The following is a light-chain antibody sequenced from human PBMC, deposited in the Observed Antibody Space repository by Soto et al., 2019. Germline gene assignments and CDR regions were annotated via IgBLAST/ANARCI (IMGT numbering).Light chain of an antibody. V-gene: IGKV3-15*01. J-gene: IGKJ3*01. CDR3: QQYNTWPRT. Sequence: EAVMTQSPATLSVSPGERPTISCRASQSVSSNLAWYQQKPGQAPRLLIYDASNMATGIPARFSGSGSGTEFTLTISRLQSEDVAVYYCQQYNTWPRTFGPGTKVDIK. CDR1: QSVSSN. CDR2: DAS.